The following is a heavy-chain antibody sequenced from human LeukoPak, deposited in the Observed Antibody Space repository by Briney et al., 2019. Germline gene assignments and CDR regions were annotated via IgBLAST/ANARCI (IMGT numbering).Heavy chain of an antibody. J-gene: IGHJ4*02. CDR3: ARDMERGVTTVTSLDY. CDR2: ISSSSSYI. V-gene: IGHV3-21*01. D-gene: IGHD4-17*01. Sequence: GGSLRLSCAASGFTFSSYSMNWVRQAPGRGLEWVSSISSSSSYIYYADSVKGRFTISRDNAKNSLYLQMNSLRAEDTAVYYCARDMERGVTTVTSLDYWGQGALVTVSS. CDR1: GFTFSSYS.